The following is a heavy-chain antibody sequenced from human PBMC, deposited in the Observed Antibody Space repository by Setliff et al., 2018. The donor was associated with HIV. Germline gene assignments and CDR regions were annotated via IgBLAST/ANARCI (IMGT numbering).Heavy chain of an antibody. CDR2: INTSGGSA. V-gene: IGHV1-46*01. Sequence: ASVKVSCKASGYTFTTYPMHWVRQAPGQGLEWMGVINTSGGSAGYAEKFRGRVTMTRDTSTNTVYMDLRNLRSEDTAVYYCARNQGDSSGWYAGDFWGQRTLVTVSS. CDR1: GYTFTTYP. J-gene: IGHJ4*02. CDR3: ARNQGDSSGWYAGDF. D-gene: IGHD6-19*01.